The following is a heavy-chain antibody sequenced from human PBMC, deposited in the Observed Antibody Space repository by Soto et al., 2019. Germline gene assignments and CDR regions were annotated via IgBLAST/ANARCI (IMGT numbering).Heavy chain of an antibody. CDR2: IYYSGST. J-gene: IGHJ4*02. CDR3: ATLWGQD. CDR1: GGSISSSSYY. Sequence: QLQLQESGPGLVKPSETLSLTCTVSGGSISSSSYYWGWIRQPPGKGLEWIGRIYYSGSTYYNPSLKSRVTISVDPSRTQFSLKLSSVTAADTAVYYCATLWGQDWGQGTLVTVSS. V-gene: IGHV4-39*01. D-gene: IGHD3-10*01.